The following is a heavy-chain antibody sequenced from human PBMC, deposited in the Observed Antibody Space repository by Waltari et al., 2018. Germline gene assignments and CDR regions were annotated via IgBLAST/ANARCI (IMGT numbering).Heavy chain of an antibody. Sequence: QLQLQESGPGLVKPSETLSLTCTVSGGSIRTSRYYWGWIRQPPGEGLEWIGSVYYRGVAYYSPSLKRRVTILVDTSKNQFSLTLSSVTVADTAVYYCGRYSTYPDVCLDPWGQGTLVTVSP. D-gene: IGHD3-16*02. CDR3: GRYSTYPDVCLDP. CDR2: VYYRGVA. V-gene: IGHV4-39*07. CDR1: GGSIRTSRYY. J-gene: IGHJ5*02.